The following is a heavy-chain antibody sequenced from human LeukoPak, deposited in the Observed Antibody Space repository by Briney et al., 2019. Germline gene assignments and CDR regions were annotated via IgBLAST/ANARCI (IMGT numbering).Heavy chain of an antibody. CDR1: GFSLSTSGVG. D-gene: IGHD5-24*01. Sequence: SGPTLVNPTQTLTLTCTFSGFSLSTSGVGVGWIRQPPGKALEWLALIYWNDDKRYSPSLKSRLTITKDTSKNQVVLTMTNMDPVDTATYYCAHGTWGRWLQSCFDYWGQGTLVTVSS. CDR3: AHGTWGRWLQSCFDY. V-gene: IGHV2-5*01. CDR2: IYWNDDK. J-gene: IGHJ4*02.